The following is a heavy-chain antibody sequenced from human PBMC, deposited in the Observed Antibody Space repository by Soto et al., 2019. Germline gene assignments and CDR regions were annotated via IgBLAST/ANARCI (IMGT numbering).Heavy chain of an antibody. Sequence: SETLSLTCAVYGGSFSGYYWSWIRQPPGKGLEWIGEINHSGSTNYNPSLKSRVTISVDTSKNQFSLKLSSVTAADTVVYYCARGRNWSGYYNFDYWGQGTLVTVSS. V-gene: IGHV4-34*01. D-gene: IGHD3-3*01. CDR1: GGSFSGYY. J-gene: IGHJ4*02. CDR2: INHSGST. CDR3: ARGRNWSGYYNFDY.